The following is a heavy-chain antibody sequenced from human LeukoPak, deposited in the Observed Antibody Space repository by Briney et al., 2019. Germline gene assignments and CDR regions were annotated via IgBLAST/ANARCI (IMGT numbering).Heavy chain of an antibody. CDR1: GGTFSSYA. J-gene: IGHJ5*02. CDR2: IIPIFGTA. D-gene: IGHD1-1*01. V-gene: IGHV1-69*05. CDR3: AGTTGNWFDP. Sequence: ASVKVSCKASGGTFSSYAISWVRQAPGQGLEWMGGIIPIFGTANYAQKFQGRVTMTRNTSISTAYMELRSLRSDDTAVYYCAGTTGNWFDPWGQGTLVTVSS.